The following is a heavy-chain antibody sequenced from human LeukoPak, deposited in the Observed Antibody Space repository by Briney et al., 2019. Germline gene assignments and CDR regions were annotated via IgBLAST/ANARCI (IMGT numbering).Heavy chain of an antibody. CDR1: GGTFSKYA. V-gene: IGHV1-69*01. CDR3: ARSRGPGYYYGMDV. J-gene: IGHJ6*04. CDR2: IIPIFGTT. Sequence: SVKVSCKAPGGTFSKYAICWVRQAPGQGLEWMGGIIPIFGTTHYAQKFQGRVTITADASTSTAYMELSSLRSDDTAVYYCARSRGPGYYYGMDVWGEGPPVTVSS. D-gene: IGHD1-14*01.